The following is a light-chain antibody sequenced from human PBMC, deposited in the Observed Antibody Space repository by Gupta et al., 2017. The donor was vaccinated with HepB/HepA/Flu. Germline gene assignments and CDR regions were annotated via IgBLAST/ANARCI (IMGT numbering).Light chain of an antibody. CDR3: QQDNNWPPLT. CDR1: QNVNSK. CDR2: DVS. Sequence: EIVMTHSPDILSVSPGEGVTRSCRASQNVNSKLAWYQQKPGQAPRLLLYDVSTRATGNPGRFSGSGYGKEVSITSSSLQLEDVAAYYCQQDNNWPPLTFGRGTTVEIK. J-gene: IGKJ4*02. V-gene: IGKV3-15*01.